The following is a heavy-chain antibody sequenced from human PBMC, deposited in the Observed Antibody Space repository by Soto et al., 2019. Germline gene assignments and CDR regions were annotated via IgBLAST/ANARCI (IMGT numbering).Heavy chain of an antibody. D-gene: IGHD3-10*01. Sequence: GGSLRLSCASSGFTFSTFTMIWVRQAPGKGLEWVSSITSSSGYIYYADSVKGRFTISRDNAENPLYLQMNSLRAEDTAVYYCARGSGDYYGMDVWGHGT. J-gene: IGHJ6*02. CDR2: ITSSSGYI. V-gene: IGHV3-21*01. CDR1: GFTFSTFT. CDR3: ARGSGDYYGMDV.